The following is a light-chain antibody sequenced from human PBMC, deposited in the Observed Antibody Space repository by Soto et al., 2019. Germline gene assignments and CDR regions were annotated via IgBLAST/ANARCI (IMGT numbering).Light chain of an antibody. CDR2: SNN. CDR1: SSNIGRTP. CDR3: ATWDYSLNGWV. V-gene: IGLV1-44*01. J-gene: IGLJ3*02. Sequence: QSVLTQPPSASGTPGQRVTISCSGTSSNIGRTPVNWYQQLPGTAPKLLIYSNNQRPSGVPDRFSGSKSGTSASLAINGLQSDDEADYYCATWDYSLNGWVFGGGTQLTVL.